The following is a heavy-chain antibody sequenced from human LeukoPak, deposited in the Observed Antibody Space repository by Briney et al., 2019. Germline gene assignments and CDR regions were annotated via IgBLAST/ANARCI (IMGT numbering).Heavy chain of an antibody. CDR3: AILPRRGYCSSTSCYAVDY. CDR1: GFTFSSYA. D-gene: IGHD2-2*01. J-gene: IGHJ4*02. V-gene: IGHV3-23*01. CDR2: ISGSGGST. Sequence: GGSLRLSCAASGFTFSSYAMSWVRQAPGKGLEGVSAISGSGGSTYYADSVKGRFTISRDNSKNTLYLQMNSLRAEDTAVYYCAILPRRGYCSSTSCYAVDYWGQGTLVTVSS.